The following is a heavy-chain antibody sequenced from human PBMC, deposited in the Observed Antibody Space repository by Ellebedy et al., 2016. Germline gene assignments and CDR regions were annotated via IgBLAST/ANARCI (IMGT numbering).Heavy chain of an antibody. CDR3: ARGRNHAFDM. J-gene: IGHJ3*02. CDR2: ISSTSTI. CDR1: GFSFSSSA. V-gene: IGHV3-48*04. Sequence: GGSLRLXCAASGFSFSSSAMNWVRQAPGKGLEWFAFISSTSTIYYADSVKGRFTISRDNAKNALYLQMNSLRAEDTAVYYCARGRNHAFDMWGQGTLVTVSS.